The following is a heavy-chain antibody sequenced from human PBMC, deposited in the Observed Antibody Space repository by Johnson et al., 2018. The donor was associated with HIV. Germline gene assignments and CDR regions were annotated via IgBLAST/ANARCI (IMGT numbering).Heavy chain of an antibody. V-gene: IGHV3-30*02. CDR1: GITVSSTY. D-gene: IGHD1-20*01. CDR3: ARDNLNEDI. Sequence: QVQLVESGGGLVQPGGSLRLSCAASGITVSSTYMSWIRQAPGKGLEWVAFIRYDGSNKYYADSVKGRFTISRDNSKNTLYLQMNSRRAEDTAVYYCARDNLNEDIWGQGTMVTVSS. CDR2: IRYDGSNK. J-gene: IGHJ3*02.